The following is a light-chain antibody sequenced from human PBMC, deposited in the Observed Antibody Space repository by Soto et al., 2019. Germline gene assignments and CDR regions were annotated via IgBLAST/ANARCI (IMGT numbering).Light chain of an antibody. CDR1: RNVFTK. Sequence: VMTQSPATLSVAPGGRATLACGASRNVFTKVAWYQQKPGQAPRLLIYGASTRATGIPGRFSGGGSGTEFTFTISSLQSEDVPVYYCQQYDDWPWTFGQWTKLEI. J-gene: IGKJ1*01. CDR2: GAS. V-gene: IGKV3-15*01. CDR3: QQYDDWPWT.